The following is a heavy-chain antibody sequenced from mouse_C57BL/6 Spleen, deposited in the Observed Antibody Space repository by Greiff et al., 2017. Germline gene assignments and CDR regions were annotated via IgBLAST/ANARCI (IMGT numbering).Heavy chain of an antibody. V-gene: IGHV1-42*01. J-gene: IGHJ1*03. Sequence: VQLKQSGPELVKPGASVQISCKASGYSFTGYYMNWVKQSPEKSLEWIGEINPSTGGTTYNQKFKAKDTLTVDKSSSTAYMLLKILTSVDSAVYYCASYYCSSYDRYFDVWGTGTTVTVSS. CDR2: INPSTGGT. CDR1: GYSFTGYY. CDR3: ASYYCSSYDRYFDV. D-gene: IGHD1-1*01.